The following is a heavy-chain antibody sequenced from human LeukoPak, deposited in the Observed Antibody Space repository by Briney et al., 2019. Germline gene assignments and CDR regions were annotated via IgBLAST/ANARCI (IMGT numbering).Heavy chain of an antibody. D-gene: IGHD2-21*02. V-gene: IGHV1-18*01. CDR1: GYVFISYG. CDR3: ALVTSGNWWFDP. J-gene: IGHJ5*02. Sequence: GASVKVSCKASGYVFISYGISWVRQAPGQGLEWMGWISAYNGNTKYAQKLQGRVTMTRDTSISTVFLDLSSLRSGDTAVYYCALVTSGNWWFDPWGQGTLVTVSS. CDR2: ISAYNGNT.